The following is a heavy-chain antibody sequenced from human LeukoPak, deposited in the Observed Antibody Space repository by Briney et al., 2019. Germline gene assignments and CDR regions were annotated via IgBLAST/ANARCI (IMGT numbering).Heavy chain of an antibody. J-gene: IGHJ4*01. D-gene: IGHD6-13*01. CDR1: GFTFSSYP. Sequence: PAGSLRLACSVSGFTFSSYPMSWVRQAPGKELEWVSTIRVGGATYYPDSLRGRFTISRDNSKDTLSLQMNSLRADDTAIYYCIRGISSPDYWGHGTLVTVSS. CDR3: IRGISSPDY. CDR2: IRVGGAT. V-gene: IGHV3-23*01.